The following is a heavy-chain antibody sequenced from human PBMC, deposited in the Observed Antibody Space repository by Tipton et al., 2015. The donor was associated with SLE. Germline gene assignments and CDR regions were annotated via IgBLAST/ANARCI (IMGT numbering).Heavy chain of an antibody. D-gene: IGHD6-19*01. J-gene: IGHJ4*02. Sequence: SLRLSCAASGFTVSSNYMSWVRQAPGKGLEWVAVISYDGSNKYYADSVKGRFTISRDNSKNTLYLQMNSLRAEDTAVYFCAKGRSSEADYWGQGTLVTVSS. CDR2: ISYDGSNK. V-gene: IGHV3-30*18. CDR3: AKGRSSEADY. CDR1: GFTVSSNY.